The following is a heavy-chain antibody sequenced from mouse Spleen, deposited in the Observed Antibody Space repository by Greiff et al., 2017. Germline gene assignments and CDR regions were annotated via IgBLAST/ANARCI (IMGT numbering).Heavy chain of an antibody. D-gene: IGHD2-14*01. Sequence: VQLQQSGAELVRPGASVTLSCKASGYTFTDYEMHWVKQTPVHGLEWIGAIDPETGGTAYNQKFKGKAILTADKSSSTAYMELRSLTSEDSAVYYCTRPLSYYRYDDAMDYWGQGTSVTVSS. J-gene: IGHJ4*01. CDR2: IDPETGGT. V-gene: IGHV1-15*01. CDR1: GYTFTDYE. CDR3: TRPLSYYRYDDAMDY.